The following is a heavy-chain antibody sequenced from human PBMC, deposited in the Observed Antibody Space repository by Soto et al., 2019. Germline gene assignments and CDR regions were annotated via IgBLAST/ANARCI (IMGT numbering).Heavy chain of an antibody. V-gene: IGHV4-59*01. CDR2: IYSSGTI. CDR1: GDSISRYF. J-gene: IGHJ3*02. D-gene: IGHD4-17*01. Sequence: SETLSLTCTFSGDSISRYFWSWIRQSPGKGLEWIIHIYSSGTINYNPSLKSRVTISLDTSKNQFSLKLRSVTAAETALYYCATDYGDYAGAFDIWGQGTMVTVS. CDR3: ATDYGDYAGAFDI.